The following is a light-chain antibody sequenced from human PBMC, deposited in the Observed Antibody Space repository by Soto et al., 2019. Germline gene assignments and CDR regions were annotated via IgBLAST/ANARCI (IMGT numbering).Light chain of an antibody. Sequence: DIGMTQSPATLSVSPGERATLSCLASQDIDNNLAWYQQKPGQSPTLLIYDSSTRASGLPPRFSGSGSGAAFNLTISSLQSEDFAVYYCQQYDKWPGTFGQGTLVDTK. J-gene: IGKJ1*01. CDR1: QDIDNN. CDR3: QQYDKWPGT. CDR2: DSS. V-gene: IGKV3-15*01.